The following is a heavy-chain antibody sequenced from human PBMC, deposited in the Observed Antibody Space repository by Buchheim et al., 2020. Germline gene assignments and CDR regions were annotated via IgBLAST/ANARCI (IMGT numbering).Heavy chain of an antibody. J-gene: IGHJ6*02. D-gene: IGHD1-14*01. CDR1: GFTFSTYD. Sequence: EVQLVESGAGLVQPGGSLRLSCAASGFTFSTYDMSWVRQAPGKGLEGVSYISSSSTTKYYADSVKGRITSSRDNAKNSLYVQMNSLRAEDTAVYYCARNRYYGMDVWGQGTT. V-gene: IGHV3-48*01. CDR3: ARNRYYGMDV. CDR2: ISSSSTTK.